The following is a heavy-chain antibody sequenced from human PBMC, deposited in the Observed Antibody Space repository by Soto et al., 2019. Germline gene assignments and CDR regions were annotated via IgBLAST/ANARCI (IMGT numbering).Heavy chain of an antibody. V-gene: IGHV1-3*01. CDR3: ARVXGGWYYFDY. Sequence: QVQLVQSGAEVKKPGASVKVSCKASGYTFTSYAMHWVRQAPGQRLEWMGWINAGNGNTKYSQKFQGRVTITRDTSASTAYMELSSLRSEDTAVYYCARVXGGWYYFDYWGQGTLVTVSS. CDR1: GYTFTSYA. J-gene: IGHJ4*02. CDR2: INAGNGNT. D-gene: IGHD6-19*01.